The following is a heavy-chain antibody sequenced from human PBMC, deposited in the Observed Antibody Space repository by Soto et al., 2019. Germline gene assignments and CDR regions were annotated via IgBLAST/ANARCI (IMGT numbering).Heavy chain of an antibody. CDR3: ARGGSGRYSYGPHPIDYFDY. D-gene: IGHD5-18*01. Sequence: QVQLVQSGAEVKKPGSSVKVSCKASGGTFSSYAISWVRQAPGQGLEWMGGIIPIFGTANYAQKFQGRVTITADESTSTAYMELSSLRSEDTAVYYCARGGSGRYSYGPHPIDYFDYWGQGTLVTVSS. CDR2: IIPIFGTA. V-gene: IGHV1-69*01. J-gene: IGHJ4*02. CDR1: GGTFSSYA.